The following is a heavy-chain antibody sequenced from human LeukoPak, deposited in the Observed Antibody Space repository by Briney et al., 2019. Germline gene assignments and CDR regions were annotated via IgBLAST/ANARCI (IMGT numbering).Heavy chain of an antibody. J-gene: IGHJ4*02. CDR3: VRRLSSGWFDY. Sequence: SETLSLTCTVSGGSITNYYWSWIRQPPGKGLDWIGYIHYSGSTNYNPSLKSRVTISVDTSKNQFSLKLSSVTAADTAVYYCVRRLSSGWFDYWGQGTLVTVSS. V-gene: IGHV4-59*08. CDR1: GGSITNYY. D-gene: IGHD6-19*01. CDR2: IHYSGST.